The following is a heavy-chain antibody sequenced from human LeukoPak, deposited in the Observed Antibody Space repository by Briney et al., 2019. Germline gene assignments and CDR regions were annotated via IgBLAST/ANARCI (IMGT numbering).Heavy chain of an antibody. D-gene: IGHD6-19*01. V-gene: IGHV4-59*11. CDR2: ISNSGST. CDR1: GGPITSHY. CDR3: ARGFPGIAVAGKVGYFDY. J-gene: IGHJ4*02. Sequence: SETLSLTCTVSGGPITSHYWTWIRQSPVKGLEWIGDISNSGSTSYNPSLKSRVTVSIDTSKNQFSLKLRSVTAADTAVYYCARGFPGIAVAGKVGYFDYWGQGTLVTVSS.